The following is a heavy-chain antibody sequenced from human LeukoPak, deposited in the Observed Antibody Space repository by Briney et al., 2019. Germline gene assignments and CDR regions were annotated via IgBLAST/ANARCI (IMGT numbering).Heavy chain of an antibody. CDR1: GGTFSSYA. D-gene: IGHD1-26*01. CDR2: IIPILGTA. Sequence: SVKVSCKASGGTFSSYAISWVRQAPGQGLEWMGGIIPILGTANYAQKFQGRVTITADESTSTAYMELSSLRSEDTAVYYCARVGPTIMADAFDIWGQGTMVTVSS. V-gene: IGHV1-69*13. CDR3: ARVGPTIMADAFDI. J-gene: IGHJ3*02.